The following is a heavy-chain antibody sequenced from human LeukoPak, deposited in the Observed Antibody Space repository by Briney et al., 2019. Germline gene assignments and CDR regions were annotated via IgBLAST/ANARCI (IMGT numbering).Heavy chain of an antibody. CDR1: GGTFSSYA. J-gene: IGHJ4*02. CDR3: TRVYFDSSGYMFDY. Sequence: ASVKVSCKASGGTFSSYAISWVRQAPGQGLEWMGIIKPSDGGTRYAQKFQGRVTMTKVTSPSTVYMELRSLRSEDTAFYYCTRVYFDSSGYMFDYWGQGTLVTVSS. V-gene: IGHV1-46*01. D-gene: IGHD3-22*01. CDR2: IKPSDGGT.